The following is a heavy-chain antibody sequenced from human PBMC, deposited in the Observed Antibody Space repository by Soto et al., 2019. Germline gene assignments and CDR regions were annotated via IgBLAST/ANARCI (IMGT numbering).Heavy chain of an antibody. CDR2: IKSKTDGGTT. V-gene: IGHV3-15*01. Sequence: GGPLRLSCAASGFTFSNAWMSWVRQAPGKGLEWVGRIKSKTDGGTTDYAAPVKGRFTISRDDSKNTLYLQMNSLKTEDTAVYYCTPPIDYYDSSGYYHDAFDIWGQGTMVTVSS. J-gene: IGHJ3*02. CDR3: TPPIDYYDSSGYYHDAFDI. CDR1: GFTFSNAW. D-gene: IGHD3-22*01.